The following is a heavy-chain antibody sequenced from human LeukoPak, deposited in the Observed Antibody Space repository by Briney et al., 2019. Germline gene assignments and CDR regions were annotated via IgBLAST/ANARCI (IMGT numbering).Heavy chain of an antibody. CDR2: ISYDESNK. D-gene: IGHD1-1*01. V-gene: IGHV3-30*03. J-gene: IGHJ6*03. Sequence: GGSLRLSCAASGFTFSSYGMHWVRQAPGKGLEWVAVISYDESNKYFPDSVKGRFTISRDNSKNTLYLQMNSLRTEDTAVYYCARGRVSSSTWYSTYYYYFYMDVWGKGTTVTVSS. CDR1: GFTFSSYG. CDR3: ARGRVSSSTWYSTYYYYFYMDV.